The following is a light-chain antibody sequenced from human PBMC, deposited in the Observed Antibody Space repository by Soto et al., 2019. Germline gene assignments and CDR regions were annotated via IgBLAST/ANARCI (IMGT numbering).Light chain of an antibody. CDR2: DVS. V-gene: IGLV2-14*03. CDR3: SSFTTTSRV. CDR1: FGGYNS. Sequence: QSALTQPASVSGSPGQSITISCTVNFGGYNSVSWYQQHPGNAPKLMIYDVSHRPSGVSSRFSGSKSGNTAPLTISGLQAEDEAYYYCSSFTTTSRVFGGGTKVTVL. J-gene: IGLJ3*02.